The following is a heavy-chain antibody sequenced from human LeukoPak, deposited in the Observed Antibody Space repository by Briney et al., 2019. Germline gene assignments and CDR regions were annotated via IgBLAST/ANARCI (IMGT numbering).Heavy chain of an antibody. J-gene: IGHJ5*02. CDR3: ARAGSYGSGYGERNWFDP. Sequence: SETLSLTCAVYGGSFSGYYWSWIRQPPGKGLEWIGEINHSGSTNYNPSLKSRVTISVDTSKNPFSLKLSSVTAADTAVYYCARAGSYGSGYGERNWFDPWGQGTLVTVSS. CDR1: GGSFSGYY. D-gene: IGHD3-10*01. CDR2: INHSGST. V-gene: IGHV4-34*01.